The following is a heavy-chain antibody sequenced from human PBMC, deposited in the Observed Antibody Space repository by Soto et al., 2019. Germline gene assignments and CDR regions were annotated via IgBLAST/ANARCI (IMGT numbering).Heavy chain of an antibody. J-gene: IGHJ6*01. D-gene: IGHD6-13*01. Sequence: QVELVESGGGVVQPGGSLRLSCAASGFTFSNYAMHWVRQAPGKGLEWVAVIWYDGSKKYYADSVKGRFTISRDNSKNTMDLEMNSLRFVDTGVYYLARPVEQQQLGFGVDVWGQGSPVTVSS. CDR3: ARPVEQQQLGFGVDV. CDR2: IWYDGSKK. V-gene: IGHV3-33*01. CDR1: GFTFSNYA.